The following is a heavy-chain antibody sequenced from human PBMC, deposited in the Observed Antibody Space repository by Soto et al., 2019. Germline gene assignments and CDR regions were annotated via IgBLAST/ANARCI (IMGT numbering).Heavy chain of an antibody. D-gene: IGHD6-13*01. CDR2: IYPGDSDT. V-gene: IGHV5-51*01. J-gene: IGHJ6*02. CDR3: ARTAATGKYYYGVDV. CDR1: GYSFTSYW. Sequence: PEESLKISCKGSGYSFTSYWIGWVRQMPGKGLEWMGIIYPGDSDTRYSPSFQGQVTISADKSISTAYLQWSSLKASDTAMYYCARTAATGKYYYGVDVWGQGTTVTVS.